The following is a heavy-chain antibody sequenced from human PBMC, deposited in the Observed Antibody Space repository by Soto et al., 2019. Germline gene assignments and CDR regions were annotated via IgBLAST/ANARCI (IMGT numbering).Heavy chain of an antibody. D-gene: IGHD3-3*01. V-gene: IGHV4-30-4*01. J-gene: IGHJ5*02. CDR2: IYNSGIT. CDR1: GGSISSGDYS. CDR3: ARGVTVFGLVSRFWFDP. Sequence: SETLSLTCTVSGGSISSGDYSWSWVCQSPGKGLEWIGHIYNSGITYYNPSLKSRVVISIDTSRNQFSLRLNSLTAADRAVYFCARGVTVFGLVSRFWFDPWGQGTVVTVSS.